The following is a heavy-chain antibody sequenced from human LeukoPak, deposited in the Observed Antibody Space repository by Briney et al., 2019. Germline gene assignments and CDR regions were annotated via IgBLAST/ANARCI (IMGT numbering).Heavy chain of an antibody. Sequence: GGSLRLSCAASGFTFSDYYMTWIRQAPGKGLEWVSYISKSGSIIYYADSVKGRFTISRDNAKNSLFLQMNSLRAEDTALYYCAKGVRGYAYGARFDYWGQGTLVTVSS. CDR2: ISKSGSII. CDR3: AKGVRGYAYGARFDY. J-gene: IGHJ4*02. CDR1: GFTFSDYY. D-gene: IGHD4/OR15-4a*01. V-gene: IGHV3-11*01.